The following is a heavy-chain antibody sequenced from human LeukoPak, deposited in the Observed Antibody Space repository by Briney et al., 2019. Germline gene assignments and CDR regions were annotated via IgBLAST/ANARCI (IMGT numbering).Heavy chain of an antibody. Sequence: GASVKVSCKASGYPFTSYHMHWARQAPGQGVEWMGLLRASGGGAEHPQKFQGRVTMTRDTSTNTVYMELSSLRSDDTAVYYCARECPSCFNFDPWGPGTLVTVSS. V-gene: IGHV1-46*01. D-gene: IGHD1-1*01. J-gene: IGHJ5*02. CDR2: LRASGGGA. CDR1: GYPFTSYH. CDR3: ARECPSCFNFDP.